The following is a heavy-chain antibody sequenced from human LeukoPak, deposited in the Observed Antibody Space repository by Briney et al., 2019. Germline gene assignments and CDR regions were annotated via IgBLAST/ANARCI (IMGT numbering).Heavy chain of an antibody. V-gene: IGHV3-30-3*01. CDR3: AREVGTYYYDSSGYPWALDY. CDR1: GFTFSSYA. J-gene: IGHJ4*02. D-gene: IGHD3-22*01. Sequence: GGSLRLSCAASGFTFSSYAMHWVRQAPGKGLEWVAVISYDGSNKYYADSVKGRFTISRDNSKNTLYLQMNSLRAEDTAVYYCAREVGTYYYDSSGYPWALDYWGQGTLVTVSS. CDR2: ISYDGSNK.